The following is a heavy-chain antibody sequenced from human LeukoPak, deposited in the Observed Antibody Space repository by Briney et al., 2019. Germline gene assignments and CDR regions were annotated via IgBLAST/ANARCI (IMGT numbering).Heavy chain of an antibody. CDR1: GFTFSSYA. CDR3: AQNSATVTTLFDN. J-gene: IGHJ4*02. V-gene: IGHV3-23*01. CDR2: ISGSGGST. D-gene: IGHD4-17*01. Sequence: GGSLRLSCAASGFTFSSYAMSWVRQAPGKGLEWVSAISGSGGSTYYADSVKGRFTISRDNSKNTLYLQMNSLRAKDTAVYYCAQNSATVTTLFDNWGQGTLVTVSS.